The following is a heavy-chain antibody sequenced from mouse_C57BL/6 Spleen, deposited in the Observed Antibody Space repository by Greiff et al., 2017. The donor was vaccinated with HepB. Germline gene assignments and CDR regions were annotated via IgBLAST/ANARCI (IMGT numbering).Heavy chain of an antibody. CDR2: IDPSDSYT. D-gene: IGHD2-5*01. CDR3: ARAYYSKGDWFAC. J-gene: IGHJ3*01. CDR1: GYTFTSYW. V-gene: IGHV1-69*01. Sequence: QVQLQQPGAELVMPGASVKLSCKASGYTFTSYWMHWVKQRPGQGLEWIGEIDPSDSYTNYNQKFKGKSTLTVDKSSSTAYMQLSSLTSEDSAVYYCARAYYSKGDWFACWGQGTLVTVSA.